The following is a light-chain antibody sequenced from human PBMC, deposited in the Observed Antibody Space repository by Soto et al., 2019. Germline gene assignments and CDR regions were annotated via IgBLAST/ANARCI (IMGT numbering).Light chain of an antibody. J-gene: IGLJ3*02. CDR2: EVS. CDR1: SSDFGGYKY. Sequence: QSALTQPASVSGSPGQSITISCTGTSSDFGGYKYVSWYQHHPGKAPKLMIYEVSNRPSGVSNRFSGSKSGNTASLTISGLQAEDEADYYCSSYTTSSTWVFGGGTKLTVL. V-gene: IGLV2-14*01. CDR3: SSYTTSSTWV.